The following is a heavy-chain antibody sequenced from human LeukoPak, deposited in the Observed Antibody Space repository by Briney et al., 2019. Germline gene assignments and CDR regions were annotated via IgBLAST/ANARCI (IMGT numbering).Heavy chain of an antibody. CDR1: GGSISSGGYY. Sequence: PSETLSLTCTVSGGSISSGGYYWSWIRQHPGKGLEWIGYIYYSGKTYYNPSLKSRVTISVDTSKNQFSLKLSSVTAADTAVYYCARDTRYCSSTSCYSYGMDVWGQGTTVTVSS. D-gene: IGHD2-2*01. CDR3: ARDTRYCSSTSCYSYGMDV. CDR2: IYYSGKT. V-gene: IGHV4-31*03. J-gene: IGHJ6*02.